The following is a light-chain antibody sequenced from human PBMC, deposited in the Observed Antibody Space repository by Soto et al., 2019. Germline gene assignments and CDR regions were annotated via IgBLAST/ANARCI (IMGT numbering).Light chain of an antibody. CDR3: MPALQIPWK. Sequence: EIVMTPSPLSLSVTPGEPASISCRASQSLLPSNGYNFLDRDVEKPGQSPQLLINLASNRAYGDPDNFSGTGTGTDFTLNIKRAEAEDIGIYYCMPALQIPWKFGHGTRVEVK. CDR1: QSLLPSNGYNF. V-gene: IGKV2-28*01. CDR2: LAS. J-gene: IGKJ1*01.